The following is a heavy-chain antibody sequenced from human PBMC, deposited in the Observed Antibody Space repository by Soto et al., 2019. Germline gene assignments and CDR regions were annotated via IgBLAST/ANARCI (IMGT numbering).Heavy chain of an antibody. CDR2: ISAYNGNT. Sequence: ASVKVSCKASGYTFTSYGISWVRQAPGQGLEWMGWISAYNGNTNYAQKLQGRVTMTTDTSTSTAYMELRSLRSDDTAVYYCARAIAVAGPSDFYYYYGMDVWGQGTTVTVSS. CDR3: ARAIAVAGPSDFYYYYGMDV. D-gene: IGHD6-19*01. V-gene: IGHV1-18*01. CDR1: GYTFTSYG. J-gene: IGHJ6*02.